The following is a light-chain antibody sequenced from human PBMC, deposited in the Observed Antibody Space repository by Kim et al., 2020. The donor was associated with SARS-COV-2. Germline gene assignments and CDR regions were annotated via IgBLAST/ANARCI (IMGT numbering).Light chain of an antibody. CDR1: QSVNSFY. J-gene: IGKJ4*01. CDR2: GAS. V-gene: IGKV3-20*01. Sequence: PGERATLSCRASQSVNSFYLAWYQQKPGQDPRLLIFGASNRATGIADRFSGSGSGTDFTLTISRLEPEDFAVYYCQQYDTSGALTFGGGTKVDIK. CDR3: QQYDTSGALT.